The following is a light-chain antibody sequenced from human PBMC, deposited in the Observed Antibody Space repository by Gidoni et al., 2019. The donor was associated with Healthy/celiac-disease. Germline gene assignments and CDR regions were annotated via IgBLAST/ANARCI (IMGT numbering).Light chain of an antibody. Sequence: EIVLTQSPATLSLSPGERATLSCRASQSVSSYLAWYQQKPDQAPRLLIYDASNRATGIPARFSGSGSRTDFTLTISSLEPEDFAVYYCQQRSNWLTFGGXTKVEIK. CDR2: DAS. CDR1: QSVSSY. J-gene: IGKJ4*01. V-gene: IGKV3-11*01. CDR3: QQRSNWLT.